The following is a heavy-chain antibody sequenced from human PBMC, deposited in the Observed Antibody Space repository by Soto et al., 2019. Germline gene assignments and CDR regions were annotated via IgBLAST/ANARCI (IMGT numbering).Heavy chain of an antibody. CDR2: ISSSGSTI. J-gene: IGHJ4*02. CDR1: GFTFSSYE. V-gene: IGHV3-48*03. CDR3: AREGVGAAIDY. Sequence: EVQLVESGGGLVQPGVSLRLSCAASGFTFSSYEMNWVRQAPGKGLEWVSYISSSGSTIYYADSVKGRFTISRDNAKNSLYLQMNSLRAEDTAVYYCAREGVGAAIDYWGQGTLVTVSS. D-gene: IGHD1-26*01.